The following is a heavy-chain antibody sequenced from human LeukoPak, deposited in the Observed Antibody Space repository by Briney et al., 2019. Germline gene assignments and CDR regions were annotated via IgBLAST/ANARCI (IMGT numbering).Heavy chain of an antibody. CDR2: IIPIFGTA. D-gene: IGHD6-19*01. Sequence: SVKVSCKASGGTFSSYAISWVRQAPGQGLEWMGGIIPIFGTANYAQKFQGRVTVTADKSTSTAYMELSSLRSEDTAVYYCAREGPGYSSGWYSGSISGVLTPFDYWGQGTLVTVSS. CDR1: GGTFSSYA. CDR3: AREGPGYSSGWYSGSISGVLTPFDY. V-gene: IGHV1-69*06. J-gene: IGHJ4*02.